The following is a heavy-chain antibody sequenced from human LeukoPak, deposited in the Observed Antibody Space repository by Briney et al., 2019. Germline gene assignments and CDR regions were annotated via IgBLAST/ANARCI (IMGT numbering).Heavy chain of an antibody. CDR1: GFTFINAW. CDR2: IKSKTDGGTS. J-gene: IGHJ4*02. D-gene: IGHD2-21*02. V-gene: IGHV3-15*01. CDR3: TTDRLCDGDCYRIFDH. Sequence: GGSLTLTCAASGFTFINAWMSWVRQAPGKGLEWVGRIKSKTDGGTSDYAAPVKGRFTISRDDSKTTMYLQMNSLKTEDTAVYYCTTDRLCDGDCYRIFDHGGQGTLVTVSS.